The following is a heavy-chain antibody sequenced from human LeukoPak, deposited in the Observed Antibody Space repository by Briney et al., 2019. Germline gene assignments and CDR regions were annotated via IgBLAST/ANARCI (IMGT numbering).Heavy chain of an antibody. CDR2: ISSNGGST. D-gene: IGHD2-2*01. CDR3: ARSSIVVVSILDY. CDR1: GXPFSSYA. V-gene: IGHV3-64*01. Sequence: GGSLRLSCAASGXPFSSYAMHWVRQAPGKGLEYVSAISSNGGSTSYANSVKGRFTISRDNSKNTLYLQMGSLRAEDMAVYYCARSSIVVVSILDYWGQGTLVTVSS. J-gene: IGHJ4*02.